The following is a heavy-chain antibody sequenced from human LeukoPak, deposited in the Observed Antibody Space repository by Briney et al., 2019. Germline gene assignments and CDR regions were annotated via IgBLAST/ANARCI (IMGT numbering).Heavy chain of an antibody. D-gene: IGHD3-10*01. Sequence: SETLSLTCAVYGGSFSGYYWSWIRQPPGKGLEWIGEINHSGSTNYNPSLKSRVTISVDTSKDQFSLKLSSVTAADTAVYYCARRAYYYGSGRIFDYWGQGTLVTVSS. J-gene: IGHJ4*02. CDR2: INHSGST. CDR3: ARRAYYYGSGRIFDY. CDR1: GGSFSGYY. V-gene: IGHV4-34*01.